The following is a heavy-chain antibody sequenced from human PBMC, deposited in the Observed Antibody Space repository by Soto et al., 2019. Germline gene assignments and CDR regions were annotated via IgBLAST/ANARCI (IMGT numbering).Heavy chain of an antibody. V-gene: IGHV3-33*05. J-gene: IGHJ3*01. CDR1: GFTLSHFG. CDR3: AREALTLGKGVLDL. CDR2: SQYDGANK. Sequence: QEQLVETGGGVVQHGRSLRLSCAASGFTLSHFGVHWVRQVPGKGLDWVAVSQYDGANKYFADSVKGRFNISRDNSKNTLPPPLNSLTADDTAIYYCAREALTLGKGVLDLWGQGTMVIVSS. D-gene: IGHD3-16*01.